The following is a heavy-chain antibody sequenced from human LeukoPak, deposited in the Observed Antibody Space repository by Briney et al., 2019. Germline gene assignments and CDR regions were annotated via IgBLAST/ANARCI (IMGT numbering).Heavy chain of an antibody. CDR2: IYYSGST. CDR1: GGSISSSSYY. CDR3: ARKDGGSGSYSCWFDP. V-gene: IGHV4-39*07. D-gene: IGHD3-10*01. Sequence: SETLSLTCTVSGGSISSSSYYWGWIRQPPGKGLEWIGSIYYSGSTYYNPSLKSRVTISVDTSKNQFSLKLSSVTAADTAVYYCARKDGGSGSYSCWFDPWGQGTLVTASS. J-gene: IGHJ5*02.